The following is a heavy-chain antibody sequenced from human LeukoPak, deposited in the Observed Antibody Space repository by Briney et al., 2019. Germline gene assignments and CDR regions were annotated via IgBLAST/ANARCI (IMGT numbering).Heavy chain of an antibody. Sequence: PGGSLRLSCAASGFTFSSYWMHWVRQAPGRGLVWVSRINSDGSSTSYADSVKGRFTISRDNAKNTLYLQMNSLRAEDTAVYYCARDPGTAYFDYWGQGTLVTVSS. D-gene: IGHD5-18*01. CDR2: INSDGSST. CDR1: GFTFSSYW. CDR3: ARDPGTAYFDY. V-gene: IGHV3-74*01. J-gene: IGHJ4*02.